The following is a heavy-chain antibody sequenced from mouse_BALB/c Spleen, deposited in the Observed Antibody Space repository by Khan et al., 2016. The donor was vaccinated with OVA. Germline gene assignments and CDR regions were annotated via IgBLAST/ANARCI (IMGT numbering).Heavy chain of an antibody. V-gene: IGHV1S41*01. CDR3: ARENYYGRGCYAMDY. D-gene: IGHD1-1*01. J-gene: IGHJ4*01. Sequence: DLVKPGASVKLSCKASGYTFTSYWINWIKQRPGQGLEWIGRIGPGSSNAYYNDMFKGKATLPVDTSSNTAYIQLSSLSSEDSAVYFSARENYYGRGCYAMDYWGQGASVTVSA. CDR1: GYTFTSYW. CDR2: IGPGSSNA.